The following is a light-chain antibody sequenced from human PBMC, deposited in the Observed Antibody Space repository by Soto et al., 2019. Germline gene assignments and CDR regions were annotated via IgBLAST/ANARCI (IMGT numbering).Light chain of an antibody. CDR2: ATS. Sequence: EFVLTQSPGTLSLSPGETATLSCRASESIINDYSAWYQQRPGQPPRLLIYATSKRAPGIPDRFSGSGFGTDFTLTISRLEPEDFAVYYCQQYGRSPRFGQGTRLEIK. V-gene: IGKV3-20*01. J-gene: IGKJ5*01. CDR1: ESIINDY. CDR3: QQYGRSPR.